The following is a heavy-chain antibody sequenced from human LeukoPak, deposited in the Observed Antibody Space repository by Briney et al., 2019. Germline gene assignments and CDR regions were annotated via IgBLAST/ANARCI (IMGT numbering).Heavy chain of an antibody. D-gene: IGHD5-18*01. V-gene: IGHV4-30-2*01. Sequence: SQTLSLTCAVSGGSISSGGYSWSWIRQPPGKGLEWIGYIYHSGSTYYNPSLKSRVTISVDRSKNQFSLKLSSVTAADTAVYYCASSRGYSYGRKFDYWGQGTLATVSS. CDR1: GGSISSGGYS. CDR2: IYHSGST. CDR3: ASSRGYSYGRKFDY. J-gene: IGHJ4*02.